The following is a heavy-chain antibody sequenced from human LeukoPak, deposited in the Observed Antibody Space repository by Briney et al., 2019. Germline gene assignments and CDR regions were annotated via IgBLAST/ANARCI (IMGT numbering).Heavy chain of an antibody. CDR1: GGSTSSGGYS. CDR3: ARVRGDSYMIYYFDY. CDR2: IYHSGST. J-gene: IGHJ4*02. D-gene: IGHD2-21*02. Sequence: SETLSLTCAVSGGSTSSGGYSWSWIRQPPGKGLEWIGYIYHSGSTYYNPSLKSRVTISVDRSKNQFSLKLSSVTAADTAVYYCARVRGDSYMIYYFDYWGQGTLVTVSS. V-gene: IGHV4-30-2*01.